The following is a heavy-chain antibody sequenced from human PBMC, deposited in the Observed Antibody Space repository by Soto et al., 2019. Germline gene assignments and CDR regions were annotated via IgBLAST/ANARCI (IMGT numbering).Heavy chain of an antibody. CDR1: GGTFSSYA. Sequence: ASVKVSCKASGGTFSSYAISWVRQAPGQGLEWMGGIIPIFGTANYAQKFQGRVTITADESTSTAYMELSSLRSEDTAVYYCARSGDSSGYYDPLYYYYYGMDVWGQGTTVTVSS. J-gene: IGHJ6*02. D-gene: IGHD3-22*01. CDR2: IIPIFGTA. CDR3: ARSGDSSGYYDPLYYYYYGMDV. V-gene: IGHV1-69*13.